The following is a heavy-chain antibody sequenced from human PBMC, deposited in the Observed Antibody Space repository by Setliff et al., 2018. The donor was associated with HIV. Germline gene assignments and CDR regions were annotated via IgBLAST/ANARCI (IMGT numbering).Heavy chain of an antibody. J-gene: IGHJ6*02. D-gene: IGHD5-12*01. CDR1: GFTFSSYW. CDR2: INSDGSGT. V-gene: IGHV3-74*01. Sequence: GSLRLSCTASGFTFSSYWMHWVRQAPGKGLVWVSRINSDGSGTSYADSVKGRFTISRDNAKNTLYLQMNSLRAEDMAVYYCARGHSGYKNGMDVWGQGTTVTVPS. CDR3: ARGHSGYKNGMDV.